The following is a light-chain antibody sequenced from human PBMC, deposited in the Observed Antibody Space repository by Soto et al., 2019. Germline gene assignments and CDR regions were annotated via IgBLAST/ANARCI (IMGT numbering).Light chain of an antibody. J-gene: IGKJ2*01. CDR2: GAS. CDR1: QSISSTY. Sequence: EIVLTQSPGTLSLSPGERATLSCRASQSISSTYLAWYQQKPGQAPRLRIYGASSRATGIPDRFSGSGSGTDFTLTISRLEPEDFAVYYCQQYGGSAPYTFGQGTKLEIK. CDR3: QQYGGSAPYT. V-gene: IGKV3-20*01.